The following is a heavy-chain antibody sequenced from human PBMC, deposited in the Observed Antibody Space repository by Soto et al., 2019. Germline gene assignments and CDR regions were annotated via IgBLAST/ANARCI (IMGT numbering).Heavy chain of an antibody. D-gene: IGHD3-10*01. CDR3: SRLTTMVREINDDPFDF. CDR2: INPNSGGT. CDR1: GYTFTGYY. V-gene: IGHV1-2*04. J-gene: IGHJ3*01. Sequence: ASVKVSCKASGYTFTGYYMHWVRQAPGQGLEWMGWINPNSGGTNYAQKFQGWVTMTRDTSISTAYMELSSLRSDDTAVYFCSRLTTMVREINDDPFDFWGQGTLVTV.